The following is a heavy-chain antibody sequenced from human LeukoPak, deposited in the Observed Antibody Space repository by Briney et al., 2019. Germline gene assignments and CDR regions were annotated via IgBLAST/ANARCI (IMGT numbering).Heavy chain of an antibody. V-gene: IGHV4-59*01. D-gene: IGHD3-10*01. CDR3: ARDVRLWAWGFGYFDY. Sequence: ASETLSLTCTVSGGSISSYYWSWIRQPPGKGLEWIGYIYYSGSTNYNPSLKSRVTISVDTSKNQFSLKLSSVTAADTAVYYCARDVRLWAWGFGYFDYWGQGTLVTVSS. CDR1: GGSISSYY. J-gene: IGHJ4*02. CDR2: IYYSGST.